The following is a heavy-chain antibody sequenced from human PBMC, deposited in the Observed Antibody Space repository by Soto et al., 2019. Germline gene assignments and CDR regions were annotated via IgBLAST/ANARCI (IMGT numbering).Heavy chain of an antibody. D-gene: IGHD3-3*01. Sequence: PGGSLRLSCAASGFTFSSYAMSWVRQAPGKGLEWVAVISYDGSNKYYADSVKGRFTISRDNSKNTLYLQMNSLRAEDTAVYYCARDLTIFGVVIIPNHYYYYGMDVWGQGTTVTVSS. V-gene: IGHV3-30-3*01. CDR3: ARDLTIFGVVIIPNHYYYYGMDV. CDR2: ISYDGSNK. J-gene: IGHJ6*02. CDR1: GFTFSSYA.